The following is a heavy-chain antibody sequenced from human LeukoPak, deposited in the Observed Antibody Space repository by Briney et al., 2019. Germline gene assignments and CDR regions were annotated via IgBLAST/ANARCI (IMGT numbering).Heavy chain of an antibody. J-gene: IGHJ5*02. CDR2: IYPGDSDT. CDR3: ARPRPIWFGELLNWFDP. CDR1: GYTFTNYW. V-gene: IGHV5-51*01. D-gene: IGHD3-10*01. Sequence: GESLKISCKASGYTFTNYWIGWVRQMPGKGLEWMGIIYPGDSDTRYSPSFQGQVTISADKSISTAYLQWSRLKASDTAMYCCARPRPIWFGELLNWFDPWGQGTLVTVSS.